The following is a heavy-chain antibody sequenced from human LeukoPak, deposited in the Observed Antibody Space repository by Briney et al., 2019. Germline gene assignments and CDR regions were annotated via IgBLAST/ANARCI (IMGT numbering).Heavy chain of an antibody. Sequence: SVKVSCKASGGTFSSYAISWVRQAPGQGLEWMGGIIPIFGTANYAQKLQGRVTITADESTSTAYMELSSLRSEDTAVYYCARKVGAKSPGAFDIWGQGTMVTVSS. CDR1: GGTFSSYA. CDR2: IIPIFGTA. CDR3: ARKVGAKSPGAFDI. V-gene: IGHV1-69*13. D-gene: IGHD1-26*01. J-gene: IGHJ3*02.